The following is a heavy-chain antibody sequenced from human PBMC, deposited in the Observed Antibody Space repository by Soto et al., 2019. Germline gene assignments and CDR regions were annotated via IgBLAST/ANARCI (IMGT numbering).Heavy chain of an antibody. CDR3: ARASNYATHYYGMDV. J-gene: IGHJ6*02. CDR1: GFTFSSYS. Sequence: EVLLLESGGGLVQPGGSLRLSCAASGFTFSSYSMNWVRQAPGKGLEWVSSISSSSSYIYYADSVKGRFTISRDNAKNSLYLQMNSLRAEDTAVYYCARASNYATHYYGMDVWGQGTTVTVSS. CDR2: ISSSSSYI. V-gene: IGHV3-21*01. D-gene: IGHD4-4*01.